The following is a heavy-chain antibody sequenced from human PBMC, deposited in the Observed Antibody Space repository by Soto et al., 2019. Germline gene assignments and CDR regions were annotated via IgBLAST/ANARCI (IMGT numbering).Heavy chain of an antibody. J-gene: IGHJ4*02. Sequence: QITLKESGPTLVKPTQTLTLTCTFSGFSLSTSGVGVGWIRQPPGKALEWLALIYWDDDKRYSPSLKSRLTIPKDTSKNPVVLTLTNMDPVDTATFYCAHRFGEFGPGLYFYYWGQGTLVTVSS. CDR3: AHRFGEFGPGLYFYY. CDR1: GFSLSTSGVG. V-gene: IGHV2-5*02. D-gene: IGHD3-10*01. CDR2: IYWDDDK.